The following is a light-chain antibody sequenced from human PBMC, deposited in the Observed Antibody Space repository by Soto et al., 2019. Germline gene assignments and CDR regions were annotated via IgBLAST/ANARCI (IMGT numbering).Light chain of an antibody. CDR1: SSDVGGYNY. Sequence: QLVLTQPASVSGSPGQSITISCTGTSSDVGGYNYVSWYQQHPGKAPKLMIYDVSNRPSGVSNRFSGSKSGNTASLTISGLQAEDEADSYCISYTSSSTLYVVFGGGTKVTVL. V-gene: IGLV2-14*01. CDR2: DVS. CDR3: ISYTSSSTLYVV. J-gene: IGLJ2*01.